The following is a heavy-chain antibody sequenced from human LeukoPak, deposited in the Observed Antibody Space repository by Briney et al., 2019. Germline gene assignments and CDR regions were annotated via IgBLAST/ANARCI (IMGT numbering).Heavy chain of an antibody. V-gene: IGHV1-69*13. Sequence: GASVKVSCKASGGTFISYAISWVRQAPGQGLEWMGGIIPIFGTANYAQKFQGRVTITADESTSTAYMELSSLRSEDTAVYYCARGGIAVAGTWYYFDYWGQGTLVTVAS. CDR2: IIPIFGTA. J-gene: IGHJ4*02. D-gene: IGHD6-19*01. CDR3: ARGGIAVAGTWYYFDY. CDR1: GGTFISYA.